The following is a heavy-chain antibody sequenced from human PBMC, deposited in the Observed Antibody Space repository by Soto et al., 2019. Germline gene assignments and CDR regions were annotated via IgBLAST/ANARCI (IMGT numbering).Heavy chain of an antibody. Sequence: QPSSGKGCVYRLTSYWSGWVRQIHRKGLEWMGIIYPGDSDTRYSPSFQGQVTISADKSISTAYLQWSSLKASDTAMYHCARLPGNYYDSSGYCCLGFWGQAALVTLYS. D-gene: IGHD3-22*01. CDR3: ARLPGNYYDSSGYCCLGF. CDR2: IYPGDSDT. CDR1: VYRLTSYW. V-gene: IGHV5-51*01. J-gene: IGHJ4*02.